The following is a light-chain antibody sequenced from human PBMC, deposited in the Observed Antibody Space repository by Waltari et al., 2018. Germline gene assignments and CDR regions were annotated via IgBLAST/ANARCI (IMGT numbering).Light chain of an antibody. V-gene: IGKV1-39*01. CDR3: EQTYSVPPFT. CDR2: ATS. Sequence: DIQMTQSPSSLSASVGARVSLTCRASQTVRRFLNWYLQKPGKAPVLLVYATSNLRGGVPSRFSGSGSGTNFTLTISSLQPEDFGTYYCEQTYSVPPFTFGPGTRVDV. J-gene: IGKJ3*01. CDR1: QTVRRF.